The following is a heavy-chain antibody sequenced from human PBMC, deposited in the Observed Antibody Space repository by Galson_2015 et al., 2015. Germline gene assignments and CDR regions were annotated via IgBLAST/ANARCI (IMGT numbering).Heavy chain of an antibody. CDR2: ISSSSSTI. CDR1: GFTFSSYS. J-gene: IGHJ4*02. V-gene: IGHV3-48*02. CDR3: ARDYKDYYDSSGLLDY. Sequence: SLRLSCAASGFTFSSYSMNWVRQAPGKGLEWVSYISSSSSTIYYADSVKGRFTISRDNAKNSLYLQMNSLRDEDTAVYYCARDYKDYYDSSGLLDYWGQGTLVTVSS. D-gene: IGHD3-22*01.